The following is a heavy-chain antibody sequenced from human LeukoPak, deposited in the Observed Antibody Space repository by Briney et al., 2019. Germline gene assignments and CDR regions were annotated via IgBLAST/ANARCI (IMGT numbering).Heavy chain of an antibody. Sequence: GGSLRLSCAASGFTSSTDWMHWVRQAPGKGLVWVSHISTDGSITSYADSVKGRFTISRDNAKDTLYLQMNSLRAEDTAVYYCAKDGYSSAAGRSGHYYYIDVWGKGTTVTVSS. CDR3: AKDGYSSAAGRSGHYYYIDV. CDR2: ISTDGSIT. D-gene: IGHD3-3*01. CDR1: GFTSSTDW. J-gene: IGHJ6*03. V-gene: IGHV3-74*01.